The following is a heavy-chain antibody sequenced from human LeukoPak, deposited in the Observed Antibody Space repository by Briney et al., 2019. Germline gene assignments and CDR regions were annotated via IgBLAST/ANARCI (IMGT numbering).Heavy chain of an antibody. CDR1: GFTFSSYG. D-gene: IGHD6-13*01. Sequence: GGSLRLSCAASGFTFSSYGMHWVRQAPGKGLEWVAFIRYDGSNKYYADSVKGRFTISRDNSKNTLYLQMNSLRAEDTAVYYCAKEDSRSWYAPVDYWGQGTLVTVSS. V-gene: IGHV3-30*02. CDR3: AKEDSRSWYAPVDY. CDR2: IRYDGSNK. J-gene: IGHJ4*02.